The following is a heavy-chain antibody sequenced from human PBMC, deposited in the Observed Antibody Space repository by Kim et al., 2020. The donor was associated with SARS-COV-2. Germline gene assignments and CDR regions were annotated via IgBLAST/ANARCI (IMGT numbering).Heavy chain of an antibody. Sequence: GGSLRLSCVASGFTFSSYAMSWLRQAPGKGLEWVSVIYSDGTTKFYVGSVMGRFTVSRDNSKDTLFLEINNLRAEDTAIYFCAKDHFRSSDDFWGQGTLVTVSS. CDR2: IYSDGTTK. CDR1: GFTFSSYA. J-gene: IGHJ4*02. CDR3: AKDHFRSSDDF. D-gene: IGHD3-3*02. V-gene: IGHV3-23*03.